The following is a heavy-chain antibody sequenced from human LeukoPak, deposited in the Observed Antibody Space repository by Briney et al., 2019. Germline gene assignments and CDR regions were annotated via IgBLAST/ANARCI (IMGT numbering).Heavy chain of an antibody. CDR3: ARALVVVAATHWFDP. D-gene: IGHD2-15*01. Sequence: GASVKVSCKASGYTFTSYGISWVRQAPGQGLEWMGWISAYNGNTNYAQKLQGRVTMTTDTSTSTAYMELRSLRSDDTAVYYCARALVVVAATHWFDPWGQGTLVTVYS. J-gene: IGHJ5*02. V-gene: IGHV1-18*01. CDR1: GYTFTSYG. CDR2: ISAYNGNT.